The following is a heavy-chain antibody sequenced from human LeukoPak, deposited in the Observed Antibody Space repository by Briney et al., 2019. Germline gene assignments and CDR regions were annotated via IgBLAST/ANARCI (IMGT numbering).Heavy chain of an antibody. CDR3: AKSLRYCRSTSCDNWFDP. CDR2: ISGSGGST. Sequence: GGSLRLSCVASGFTFSSYAVTWVRQAPGKGLEWVSSISGSGGSTYYADSVKGQFTISRDNSRNTLYLQMNSLRAEDTAVYYCAKSLRYCRSTSCDNWFDPWGQGTLVTVSS. V-gene: IGHV3-23*01. D-gene: IGHD2-2*01. CDR1: GFTFSSYA. J-gene: IGHJ5*02.